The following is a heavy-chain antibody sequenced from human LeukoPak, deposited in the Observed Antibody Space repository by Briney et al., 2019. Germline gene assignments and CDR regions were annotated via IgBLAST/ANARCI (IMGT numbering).Heavy chain of an antibody. CDR2: INWNGGST. D-gene: IGHD6-19*01. CDR3: AREKAVAGPDY. V-gene: IGHV3-20*04. CDR1: GFSFSTSW. J-gene: IGHJ4*02. Sequence: PGGSLRLSCAASGFSFSTSWMHWVRQAPGKGLEWVSGINWNGGSTGYADSVKGRFTISRDDAKNSLYLQMNSLRAEDTAVYYCAREKAVAGPDYWGQGTLVTVSS.